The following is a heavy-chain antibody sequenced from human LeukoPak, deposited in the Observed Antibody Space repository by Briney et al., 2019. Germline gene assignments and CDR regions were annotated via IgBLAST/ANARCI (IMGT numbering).Heavy chain of an antibody. Sequence: GGSLRLSCAASGFTFSSYAMSWVRQAPGKGLEWVSAISGSGGSTYYADSVKGRFTISRDNSKNTLYLQMNSLRAEDTAVYYCAKDRSPYCSGGSCLAFDIWGQGTMVTVSS. V-gene: IGHV3-23*01. CDR2: ISGSGGST. D-gene: IGHD2-15*01. CDR1: GFTFSSYA. J-gene: IGHJ3*02. CDR3: AKDRSPYCSGGSCLAFDI.